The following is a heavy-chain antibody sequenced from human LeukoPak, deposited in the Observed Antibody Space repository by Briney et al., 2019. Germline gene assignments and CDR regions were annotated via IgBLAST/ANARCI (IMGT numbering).Heavy chain of an antibody. J-gene: IGHJ4*02. CDR1: GFTFSSYA. V-gene: IGHV3-23*01. Sequence: GGSLRLSCAASGFTFSSYATSWVRQAPGKGLEWVSAISGSGGSTYYADSVKGRFTISRDNSKNTLYLQMNSLRAEDTAVYYCAKDSQGGITMDRGDFDYWGQGTLVTVSS. D-gene: IGHD3-10*01. CDR3: AKDSQGGITMDRGDFDY. CDR2: ISGSGGST.